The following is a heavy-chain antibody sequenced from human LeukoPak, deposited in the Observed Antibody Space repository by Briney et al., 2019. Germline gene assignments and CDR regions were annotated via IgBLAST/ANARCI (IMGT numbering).Heavy chain of an antibody. V-gene: IGHV4-4*07. J-gene: IGHJ5*02. CDR1: GDSINNFY. Sequence: SETLSLTCTVSGDSINNFYWSWIRQPAGKGLEWIGRVYSSGTTDYNPSLKSRVSMSVDTSSNQFSLRLSSMTAADTALYYCARDPYDYYDSSDSQFDPWGQGTLVTVSS. D-gene: IGHD3-22*01. CDR3: ARDPYDYYDSSDSQFDP. CDR2: VYSSGTT.